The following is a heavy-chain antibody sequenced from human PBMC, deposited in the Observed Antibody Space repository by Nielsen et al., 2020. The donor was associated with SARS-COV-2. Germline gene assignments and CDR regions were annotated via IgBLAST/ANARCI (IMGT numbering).Heavy chain of an antibody. V-gene: IGHV3-9*01. CDR3: AKDIGDGYNYNYFDY. Sequence: SLKISCAASGFPFDNYAMHWVRRVPGKGLEWVSSISSSSSYIYYADSVKGRFTISRDNAKNSLYLQMNSLRAEDTALYYCAKDIGDGYNYNYFDYWGQGTLVTVSS. CDR2: ISSSSSYI. CDR1: GFPFDNYA. D-gene: IGHD5-24*01. J-gene: IGHJ4*02.